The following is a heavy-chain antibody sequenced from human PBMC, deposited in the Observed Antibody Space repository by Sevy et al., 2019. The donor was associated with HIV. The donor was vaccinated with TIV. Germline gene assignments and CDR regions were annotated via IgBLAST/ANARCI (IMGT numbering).Heavy chain of an antibody. CDR2: IYYSGST. V-gene: IGHV4-59*08. CDR1: GGSISSYY. J-gene: IGHJ3*02. Sequence: SETLSLTCTVSGGSISSYYWSWIRQPPGKGLEWIGYIYYSGSTNYNPSLKSRVTISVDTSKNQFSLKLSSVTAADTAVYYCARQLLAVAGTESDAFDIWGQGTMVTVSS. CDR3: ARQLLAVAGTESDAFDI. D-gene: IGHD6-19*01.